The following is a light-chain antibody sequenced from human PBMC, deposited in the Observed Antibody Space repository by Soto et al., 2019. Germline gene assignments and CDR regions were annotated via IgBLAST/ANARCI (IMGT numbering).Light chain of an antibody. J-gene: IGKJ4*02. CDR1: QNIGDY. CDR3: RQTFSTQIS. V-gene: IGKV1-39*01. Sequence: DIEMTQSPSSLSASAGDKVTITCRASQNIGDYLSWYQQRPGKAPKLLIYSSSILHSAASSRFGGGGSGTDFTLTISGLQPDDFATYYCRQTFSTQISFGGGTTVDIK. CDR2: SSS.